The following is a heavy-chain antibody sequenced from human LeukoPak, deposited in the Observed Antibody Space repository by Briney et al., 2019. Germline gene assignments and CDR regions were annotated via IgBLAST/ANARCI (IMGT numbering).Heavy chain of an antibody. J-gene: IGHJ3*02. V-gene: IGHV3-30*18. CDR2: ISADGKTK. CDR3: AKELLWGVNVDI. Sequence: GRSLRLSCAASGFTFSSYGMHWVRQAPGKGLEWVAVISADGKTKYYADSVKGRFTISRDNSQNTLDLQMNSLRAEDTAVYYCAKELLWGVNVDIWGQGTMVTVSS. CDR1: GFTFSSYG. D-gene: IGHD3-16*01.